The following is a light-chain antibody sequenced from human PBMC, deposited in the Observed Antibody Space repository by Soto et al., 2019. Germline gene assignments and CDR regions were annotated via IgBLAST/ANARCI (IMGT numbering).Light chain of an antibody. CDR2: EVS. V-gene: IGLV2-14*01. Sequence: QSVLTQPASVSGSPGQSITISCTGTSSDVGGYNYVSWFQQHPGTAPQLMIYEVSNRPSGVSNRFSGSKSGNTASLTISGLQAEDEADSYCSSYTSTNTVVFGGGTKLTVL. CDR1: SSDVGGYNY. CDR3: SSYTSTNTVV. J-gene: IGLJ2*01.